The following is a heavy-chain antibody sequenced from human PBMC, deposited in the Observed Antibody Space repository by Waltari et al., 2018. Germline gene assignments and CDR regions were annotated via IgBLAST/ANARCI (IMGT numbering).Heavy chain of an antibody. CDR3: ASGSYYYYGMDV. J-gene: IGHJ6*02. V-gene: IGHV1-8*01. Sequence: KASGYTFTSYDINWVRQATGQGLEWMGWMNPNSGNTGYAQKFQGRVTMTRNTSISTAYMELSSLRSEDTAVYYCASGSYYYYGMDVWGQGTTVTVSS. CDR1: GYTFTSYD. CDR2: MNPNSGNT.